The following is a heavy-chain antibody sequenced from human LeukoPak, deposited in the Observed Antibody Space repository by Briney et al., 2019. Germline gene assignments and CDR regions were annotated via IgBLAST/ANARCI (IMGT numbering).Heavy chain of an antibody. V-gene: IGHV3-66*01. CDR3: AELGITMIGGV. CDR2: IYSGGST. Sequence: GGSLRLSCAASGFTVSSNYMSWVRQAPGKGLEWVSVIYSGGSTYYADSVKGRFTISRDNSKSTLYLQMNSLRAKDTAVYYCAELGITMIGGVWGKGTTVTISS. J-gene: IGHJ6*04. CDR1: GFTVSSNY. D-gene: IGHD3-10*02.